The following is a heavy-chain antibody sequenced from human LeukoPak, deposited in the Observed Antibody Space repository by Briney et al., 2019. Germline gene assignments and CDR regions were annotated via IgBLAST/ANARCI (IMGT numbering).Heavy chain of an antibody. Sequence: SETLSLTCAVYGGSFSGYYWSWIRQPPGKGLEWIGEINHSGSTNYNPSLKSRVTISVDTSKNQFSLKLSSVTAADTAVYYCARVGSSGSGSPNLPPYYFDYWGQGTLVTVSS. V-gene: IGHV4-34*01. CDR1: GGSFSGYY. J-gene: IGHJ4*02. CDR3: ARVGSSGSGSPNLPPYYFDY. D-gene: IGHD3-10*01. CDR2: INHSGST.